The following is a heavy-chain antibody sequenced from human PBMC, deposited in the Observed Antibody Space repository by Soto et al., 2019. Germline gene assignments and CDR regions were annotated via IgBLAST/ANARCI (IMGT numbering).Heavy chain of an antibody. D-gene: IGHD6-13*01. Sequence: QVQLVQSGAEVKKPGSSVKVSCKASGGTFSSYAISWVRQAPGQGLEWMGGIIPIFGTANYAQKFQGRVTVTADESTSTAYMELSSLRSEDTAVYYCARAGLYSSSWYDLYWGQGTLVTVAS. CDR2: IIPIFGTA. CDR1: GGTFSSYA. V-gene: IGHV1-69*12. J-gene: IGHJ4*02. CDR3: ARAGLYSSSWYDLY.